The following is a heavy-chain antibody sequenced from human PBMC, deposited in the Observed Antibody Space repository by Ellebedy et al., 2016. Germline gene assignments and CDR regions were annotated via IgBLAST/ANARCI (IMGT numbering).Heavy chain of an antibody. J-gene: IGHJ6*02. CDR3: ASEYYYYYGMDV. V-gene: IGHV3-30-3*01. Sequence: GESLKISCAASGFTFSSYAMHWVRQAPGKGLEWVAVISYDGSNKYYADSVKGRFTISRDNSKNTLYLQMNSLRAEDTAVYYCASEYYYYYGMDVWGQGTTVTVSS. CDR1: GFTFSSYA. CDR2: ISYDGSNK.